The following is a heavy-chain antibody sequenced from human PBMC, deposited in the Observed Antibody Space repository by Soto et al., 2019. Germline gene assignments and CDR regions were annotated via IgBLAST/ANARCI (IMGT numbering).Heavy chain of an antibody. Sequence: ASVKVSSKASGYTFTSYGISWVRQAPGQGLEWMGWISAYNGNTNYAQKLQGRVTITRDTSASTAYMELSSLRSDDTAVYYCARDGLITFGGVIAKRPPDAFDIWGQGTMVTVSS. CDR3: ARDGLITFGGVIAKRPPDAFDI. D-gene: IGHD3-16*02. V-gene: IGHV1-18*01. CDR1: GYTFTSYG. J-gene: IGHJ3*02. CDR2: ISAYNGNT.